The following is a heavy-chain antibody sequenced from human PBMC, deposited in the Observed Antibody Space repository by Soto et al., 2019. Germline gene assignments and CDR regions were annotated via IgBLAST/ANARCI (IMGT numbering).Heavy chain of an antibody. D-gene: IGHD3-16*01. V-gene: IGHV1-69*08. Sequence: QVQLVQSGAEVKKPGSSVRVSCKASGTIFSSYTISWVRQAPGQGLEWMGRIIPILGETNSAQKFQGRVTLTADKSTNTAYRELNSLRLEDTTVYYCARGLGGRMDDWGQGTTVTVPS. CDR1: GTIFSSYT. CDR2: IIPILGET. J-gene: IGHJ6*02. CDR3: ARGLGGRMDD.